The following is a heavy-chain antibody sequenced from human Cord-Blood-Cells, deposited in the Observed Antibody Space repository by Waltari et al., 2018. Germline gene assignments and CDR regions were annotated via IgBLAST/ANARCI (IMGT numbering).Heavy chain of an antibody. CDR3: ARGPEDGYYYDYMDV. J-gene: IGHJ6*03. CDR2: SIPILGIA. V-gene: IGHV1-69*09. Sequence: QVQLVQSGAEGKKPGSSVKLSCKASGGTFSSYAISWVRQAPGQGLEWMGRSIPILGIANYQKKFQGRVTITADKAASTAYMERSSLRSEDTAVYYCARGPEDGYYYDYMDVWGKGPRSPSP. CDR1: GGTFSSYA.